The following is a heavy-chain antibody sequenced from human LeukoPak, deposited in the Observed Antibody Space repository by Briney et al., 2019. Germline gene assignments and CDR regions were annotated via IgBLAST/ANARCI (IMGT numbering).Heavy chain of an antibody. CDR3: ARDSSRYAFDY. V-gene: IGHV3-33*01. Sequence: GRSLRLSCAASGFTFSSYGMHWVRQAPGKGLEWVAVIWYDGSNKYYADSVKGRFTISRDNSKNTLYLQMNSLRAEDTAVYYCARDSSRYAFDYWGQGTLVTASS. D-gene: IGHD6-13*01. CDR2: IWYDGSNK. CDR1: GFTFSSYG. J-gene: IGHJ4*02.